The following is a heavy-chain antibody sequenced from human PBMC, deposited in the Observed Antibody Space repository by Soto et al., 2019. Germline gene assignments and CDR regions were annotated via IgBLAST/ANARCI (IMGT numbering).Heavy chain of an antibody. CDR3: ARVYFDFWNDYYPGNPRMEV. J-gene: IGHJ6*02. Sequence: SETLSLTCTVSGGSISSYYWSWIRQTPGKGLEWIGYIYYSGSTNYNPSLKSRITMSIDTSKRQFSLNLNPVTAADTAVYYCARVYFDFWNDYYPGNPRMEVWGQGTTVTVSS. CDR2: IYYSGST. V-gene: IGHV4-59*01. D-gene: IGHD3-3*01. CDR1: GGSISSYY.